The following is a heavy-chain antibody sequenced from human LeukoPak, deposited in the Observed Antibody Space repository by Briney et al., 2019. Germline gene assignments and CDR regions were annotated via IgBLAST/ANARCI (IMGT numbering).Heavy chain of an antibody. V-gene: IGHV1-2*02. CDR2: INPNSGGT. D-gene: IGHD3-3*01. CDR1: GYTFTGYY. Sequence: HGASVKVSCKASGYTFTGYYMHWVRQAPGQGLEWMGWINPNSGGTNYAQKFQGRVTMTRDTSISTAYMELSRLRSDDTAVYYCARALPPPPLITIFGVVSDYYYYYMDVWGKGTTVTVSS. CDR3: ARALPPPPLITIFGVVSDYYYYYMDV. J-gene: IGHJ6*03.